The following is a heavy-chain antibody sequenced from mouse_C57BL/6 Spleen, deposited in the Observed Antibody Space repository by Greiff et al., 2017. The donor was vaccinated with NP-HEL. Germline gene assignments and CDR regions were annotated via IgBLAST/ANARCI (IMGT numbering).Heavy chain of an antibody. CDR2: ISSGGDYI. CDR1: GFTFSSYA. J-gene: IGHJ4*01. Sequence: DVMLVESGEGLVKPGGSLKLSCAASGFTFSSYAMSWVRQTPETRLEWVAYISSGGDYIYYADTVKGRFTISRDNARNTLYLQMSSLKSEDTAMYYCTRVDYYGSLYAMDYWGQGTSVTVSS. CDR3: TRVDYYGSLYAMDY. D-gene: IGHD1-1*01. V-gene: IGHV5-9-1*02.